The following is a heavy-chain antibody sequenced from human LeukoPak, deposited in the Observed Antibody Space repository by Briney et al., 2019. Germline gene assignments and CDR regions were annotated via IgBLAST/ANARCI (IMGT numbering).Heavy chain of an antibody. J-gene: IGHJ3*02. CDR1: GDSVSSSSAA. CDR3: ASSRGRGCFEM. V-gene: IGHV6-1*01. D-gene: IGHD3-10*01. Sequence: SQTLSLTCAISGDSVSSSSAAWHWIRQSPSRGLEWLGRTYYRSEWYNDYAASVKSRITINPDTSKNQISLQLNSATPEDTAVYYCASSRGRGCFEMRGQGTMVTVSS. CDR2: TYYRSEWYN.